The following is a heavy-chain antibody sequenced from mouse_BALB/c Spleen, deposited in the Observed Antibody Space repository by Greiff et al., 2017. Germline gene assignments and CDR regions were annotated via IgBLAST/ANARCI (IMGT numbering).Heavy chain of an antibody. Sequence: EVQRVESGGGLVKPGGSLKLSCAASGFTFSSYAMSWVRQTPEKRLEWVAYISSGGGSTYYPDTVKGRFTISRDNAKNTLYLQMSSLKSEDTAMYYCASLYYGYYYFDYWGQGTTLTVSS. V-gene: IGHV5-12-1*01. D-gene: IGHD2-3*01. CDR3: ASLYYGYYYFDY. J-gene: IGHJ2*01. CDR1: GFTFSSYA. CDR2: ISSGGGST.